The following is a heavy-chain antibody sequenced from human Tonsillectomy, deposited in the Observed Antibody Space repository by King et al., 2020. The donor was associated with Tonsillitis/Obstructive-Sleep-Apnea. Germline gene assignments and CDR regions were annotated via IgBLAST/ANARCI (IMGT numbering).Heavy chain of an antibody. CDR1: GYTFTGYY. Sequence: QLVQSGAEVKKPGASVKVSCKASGYTFTGYYMHWVRQAPGQGLEWMGWINPNSVGTNYAQKFQGRVTMTRDTSLRTAYMELSRLRSDDTAVYYCAREESLFDYWGQGTLVTVSS. V-gene: IGHV1-2*02. CDR3: AREESLFDY. CDR2: INPNSVGT. D-gene: IGHD3-10*01. J-gene: IGHJ4*02.